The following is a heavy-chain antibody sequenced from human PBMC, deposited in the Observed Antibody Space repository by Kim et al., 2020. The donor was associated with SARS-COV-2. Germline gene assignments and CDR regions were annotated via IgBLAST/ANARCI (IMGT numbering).Heavy chain of an antibody. CDR1: GYTFTSYA. J-gene: IGHJ6*02. Sequence: ASVKVSCKASGYTFTSYAMNWVRQAPGQGLEWMGWINTNTGNPTYAQGFTGRFVFSLDTSVSTAYLQISSLKAEDTAVYYCARNSSGWYGGYYYYSGMDVWGQGTTVTVSS. CDR2: INTNTGNP. CDR3: ARNSSGWYGGYYYYSGMDV. D-gene: IGHD6-19*01. V-gene: IGHV7-4-1*02.